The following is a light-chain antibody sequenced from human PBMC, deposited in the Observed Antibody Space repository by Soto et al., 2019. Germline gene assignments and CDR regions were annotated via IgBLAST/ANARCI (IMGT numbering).Light chain of an antibody. CDR3: QQWNSYSWT. V-gene: IGKV1-5*03. CDR1: QSPSGW. CDR2: KAS. J-gene: IGKJ1*01. Sequence: DILLTQSPSTLSASVGARVIITCRASQSPSGWLAWYQQNPGKPPILLIYKASTLKSGVPSRFSGSGCVTECTLTISSLQPDDFATYYCQQWNSYSWTFGQGTTLSI.